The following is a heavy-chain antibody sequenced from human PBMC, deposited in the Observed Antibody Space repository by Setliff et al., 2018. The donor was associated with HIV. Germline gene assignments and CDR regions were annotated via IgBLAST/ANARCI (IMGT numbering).Heavy chain of an antibody. D-gene: IGHD3-22*01. Sequence: SETLSLTCAVYDVSFSGYYWIWIRQPPGKGLEWIGEITHSGRTNYNPSLKSRVTISVDTSKNQFSLKLSSVTAADTAVYYCARDDYLDSSGYERASYWGRGTLVTVSS. CDR2: ITHSGRT. CDR3: ARDDYLDSSGYERASY. V-gene: IGHV4-34*01. J-gene: IGHJ4*02. CDR1: DVSFSGYY.